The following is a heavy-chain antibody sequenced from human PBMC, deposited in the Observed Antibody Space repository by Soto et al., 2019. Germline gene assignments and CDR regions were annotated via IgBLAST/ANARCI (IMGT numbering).Heavy chain of an antibody. D-gene: IGHD2-15*01. CDR3: ARVEVVVVAATQGPDAFDI. CDR1: GGSISSSNW. Sequence: SETLSLTCAVSGGSISSSNWWSWVRQPPGKGLEWIGEIYHSGSTNYDPSLKSRVTISVDKSKNQFSLKLSSVTAADTAVYYCARVEVVVVAATQGPDAFDIWGQGTMVTVSS. V-gene: IGHV4-4*02. CDR2: IYHSGST. J-gene: IGHJ3*02.